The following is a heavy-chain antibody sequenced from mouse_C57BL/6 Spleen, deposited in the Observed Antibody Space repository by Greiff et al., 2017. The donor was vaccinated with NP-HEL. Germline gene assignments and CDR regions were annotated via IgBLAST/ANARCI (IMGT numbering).Heavy chain of an antibody. J-gene: IGHJ4*01. CDR3: ARAYYGSSYDYYAMDY. CDR1: GYAFSSSW. D-gene: IGHD1-1*01. V-gene: IGHV1-82*01. CDR2: IYPGDGDT. Sequence: QVQLQQSGPELVKPGASVKISCKASGYAFSSSWMNWVKQRPGKGLEWIGRIYPGDGDTNYNGKFKGKATLTADKSSSTAYMQLSSLTSEDSAVYFCARAYYGSSYDYYAMDYWGQGTSVTVSS.